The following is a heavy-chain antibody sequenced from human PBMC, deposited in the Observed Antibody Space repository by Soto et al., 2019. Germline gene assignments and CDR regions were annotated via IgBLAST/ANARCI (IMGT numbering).Heavy chain of an antibody. Sequence: QVQLVESGGGVVQPGTSLTLSCAASGFTFSNYAMHWVRQAPGKGLEWVAAMSFDGTRYYADSVKGRSTISRDSARNTGFLQTSGLRGDDTALYYCTRGRPLPSMNTGDEPLDIWGQGTMVTVSS. CDR2: MSFDGTR. J-gene: IGHJ3*02. V-gene: IGHV3-30*03. D-gene: IGHD3-16*01. CDR3: TRGRPLPSMNTGDEPLDI. CDR1: GFTFSNYA.